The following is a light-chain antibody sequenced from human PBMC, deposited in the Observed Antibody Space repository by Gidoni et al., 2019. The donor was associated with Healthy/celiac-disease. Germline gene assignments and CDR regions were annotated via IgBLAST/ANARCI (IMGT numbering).Light chain of an antibody. CDR3: QQYGSSPYT. Sequence: EIVLTPSPGTLSLSPGERATLSCRASQSVSSSYLSWYQQKPGQAPRLLIYGASSRATGIPERFSGSGYGTDCTLNISRLEHEDFAVYYCQQYGSSPYTFXKXTKLEIK. CDR2: GAS. CDR1: QSVSSSY. V-gene: IGKV3-20*01. J-gene: IGKJ2*01.